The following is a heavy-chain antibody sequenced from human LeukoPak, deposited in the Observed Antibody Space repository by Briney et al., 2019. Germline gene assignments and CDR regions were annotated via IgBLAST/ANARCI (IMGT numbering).Heavy chain of an antibody. Sequence: PGGSLRLSCAASGFTFSSYSMNWVRQAPGKGLEWVSSISSSSSYIYYADSVKGRFTISRDNAKNSLYLQMNSLRAEDTAVYYCARQGEGWGPSQGQDYYYYMDVWGKGTTVTISS. CDR3: ARQGEGWGPSQGQDYYYYMDV. J-gene: IGHJ6*03. CDR1: GFTFSSYS. V-gene: IGHV3-21*01. D-gene: IGHD3-16*01. CDR2: ISSSSSYI.